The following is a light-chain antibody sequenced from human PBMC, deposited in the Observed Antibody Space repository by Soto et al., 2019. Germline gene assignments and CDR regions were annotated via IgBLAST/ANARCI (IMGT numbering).Light chain of an antibody. CDR3: QQSYSTPR. J-gene: IGKJ1*01. CDR1: QSISSH. Sequence: DIQMTQSPSSQSASVGDRVTITCRASQSISSHLNWYQQKPGKAPKLLIYAASSLQSGVPSRFGGSGSGTDFTLTISSLQPEDSATYYCQQSYSTPRFGQGAKVEIK. CDR2: AAS. V-gene: IGKV1-39*01.